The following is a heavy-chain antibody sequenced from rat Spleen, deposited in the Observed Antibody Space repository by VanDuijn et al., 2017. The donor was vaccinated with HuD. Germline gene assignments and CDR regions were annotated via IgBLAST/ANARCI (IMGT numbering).Heavy chain of an antibody. CDR1: GFTFSDYN. CDR2: ISYDGSST. CDR3: ASGSYGSPFAY. D-gene: IGHD1-3*01. J-gene: IGHJ3*01. V-gene: IGHV5-7*01. Sequence: EVQLVESGGGLVQPGRSLKLSCAASGFTFSDYNMAWVRQAPKKGLEWVATISYDGSSTYYRDSVKGRFTISRDNAKSTLYLQMDSLRSEDTATYYCASGSYGSPFAYWGQGTLVTVSS.